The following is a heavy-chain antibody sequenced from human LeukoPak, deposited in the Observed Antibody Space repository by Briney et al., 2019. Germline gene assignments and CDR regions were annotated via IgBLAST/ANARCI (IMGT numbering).Heavy chain of an antibody. CDR2: ISTSGNT. Sequence: SETLSLTCTVSGVSISSYYWTWVRQPAGKGLEWIARISTSGNTNYNPSLKSRLIMLFDTSKNQSSLMLMSRTAADTTVFYYSGGTRYCSGDSCQNWCDPWGQGTLVTVSP. CDR3: SGGTRYCSGDSCQNWCDP. V-gene: IGHV4-4*07. D-gene: IGHD2-15*01. J-gene: IGHJ5*02. CDR1: GVSISSYY.